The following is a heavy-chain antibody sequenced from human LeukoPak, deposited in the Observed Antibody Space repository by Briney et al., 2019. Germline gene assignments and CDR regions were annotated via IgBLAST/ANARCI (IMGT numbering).Heavy chain of an antibody. CDR1: GFTFTSSA. V-gene: IGHV1-58*01. CDR2: IVVGSGNT. CDR3: AAWRAGGGSWYLTEIH. Sequence: PSASVKVSCKASGFTFTSSAVQWVRQARGQRLEWIGWIVVGSGNTNYAQKFQERVTITRDMSTSTAYMELSSLRSEDTAVYYCAAWRAGGGSWYLTEIHWGQGTLVTVSS. D-gene: IGHD6-13*01. J-gene: IGHJ4*02.